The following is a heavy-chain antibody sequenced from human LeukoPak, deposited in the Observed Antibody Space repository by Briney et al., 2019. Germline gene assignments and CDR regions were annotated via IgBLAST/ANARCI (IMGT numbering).Heavy chain of an antibody. V-gene: IGHV4-39*01. CDR1: GDSVSTNLYY. D-gene: IGHD6-6*01. Sequence: PSETLSLTCTVSGDSVSTNLYYWGRIRQPPGKGVEWIGNLFHSGTTYYNPSLKSRVSISVDTSKNQFSLKLNSVTAADTAVYYCARQGYGRSSFFDHWGQGTLVTVSS. CDR3: ARQGYGRSSFFDH. J-gene: IGHJ4*02. CDR2: LFHSGTT.